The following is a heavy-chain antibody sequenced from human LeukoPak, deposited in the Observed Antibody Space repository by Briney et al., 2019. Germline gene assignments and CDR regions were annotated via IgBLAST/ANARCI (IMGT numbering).Heavy chain of an antibody. CDR2: IYYSGST. D-gene: IGHD2-2*01. CDR3: ARGLVGYCSSTSCFDAFDI. Sequence: SETLSLTCTVSGGSLSSYYWSWIRQPPGKGLEWIGYIYYSGSTNYNPSLKSRVTISVDTSKNQFSLKLSSVTAADTAVYYCARGLVGYCSSTSCFDAFDIWGQGTMVTVSS. J-gene: IGHJ3*02. V-gene: IGHV4-59*01. CDR1: GGSLSSYY.